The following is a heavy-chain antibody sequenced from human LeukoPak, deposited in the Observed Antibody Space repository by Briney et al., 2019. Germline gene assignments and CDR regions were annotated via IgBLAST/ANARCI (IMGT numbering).Heavy chain of an antibody. CDR1: GYTFTSYG. CDR2: IGAYNGNT. V-gene: IGHV1-18*04. CDR3: ALMGVNYYYYGMDV. J-gene: IGHJ6*04. Sequence: ASVKVSCKASGYTFTSYGISWVRQAPGQGLGWMGWIGAYNGNTNYAQKLQGRVTMTTDTSTSTAYMELRSLRSDDTAVYYCALMGVNYYYYGMDVWGKGTTVTVSS. D-gene: IGHD2-21*01.